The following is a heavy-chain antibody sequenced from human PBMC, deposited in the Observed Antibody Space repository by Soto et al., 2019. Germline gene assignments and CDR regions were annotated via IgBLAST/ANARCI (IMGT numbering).Heavy chain of an antibody. CDR3: AISPGPYKFDY. Sequence: SETLSLTCTVSGGSISSGGYSWTWIRQHPGKGLEWIGYIYYSGSTYYKPSLKSRVTISVDTSKNQLSLKLSSVTAADTAVYYCAISPGPYKFDYWGQGTLVTVS. CDR2: IYYSGST. CDR1: GGSISSGGYS. V-gene: IGHV4-31*03. D-gene: IGHD1-1*01. J-gene: IGHJ4*02.